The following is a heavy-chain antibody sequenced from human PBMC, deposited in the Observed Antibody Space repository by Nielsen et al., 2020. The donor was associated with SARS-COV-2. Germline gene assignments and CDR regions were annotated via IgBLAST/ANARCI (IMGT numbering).Heavy chain of an antibody. CDR3: ARGEGGYDFWSGYYD. Sequence: ASVQVSCKASGYTFTSYSMHWVRQAPGQRLEWMGWINAGNGNTKYSQKFQGRVTITRDTSASTAYMELSSLRSEDTAVYYCARGEGGYDFWSGYYDWGQGTLVTVSS. D-gene: IGHD3-3*01. CDR2: INAGNGNT. V-gene: IGHV1-3*01. J-gene: IGHJ4*02. CDR1: GYTFTSYS.